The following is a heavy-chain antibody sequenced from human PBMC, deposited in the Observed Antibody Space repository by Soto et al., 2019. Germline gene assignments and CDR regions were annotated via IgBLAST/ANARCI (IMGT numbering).Heavy chain of an antibody. D-gene: IGHD5-12*01. CDR3: ARLEYNRRYDSTFDY. J-gene: IGHJ4*02. CDR1: GGSISSSSYY. V-gene: IGHV4-39*01. CDR2: IYYSGST. Sequence: QLQLQESGPGLVKPSETLSLTCTVSGGSISSSSYYWGWIRQPPGKGLEWIGSIYYSGSTYYNPSPKSRVPVAVDTAKNQFSLKVSSVPAADSVVYYCARLEYNRRYDSTFDYWGQGTLVTVSS.